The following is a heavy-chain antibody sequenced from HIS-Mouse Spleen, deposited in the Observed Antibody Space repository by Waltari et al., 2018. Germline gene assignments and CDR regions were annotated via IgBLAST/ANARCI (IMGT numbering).Heavy chain of an antibody. CDR1: GGSISSGGYY. Sequence: QVQLQESGPGLVKPSQTLSLTCTVSGGSISSGGYYWSWIRQHPGKGLEWIGYIYYSGVTAHTPSRKSRVTISVDTSKNQFSLKLSSVTAADTAVYYCARSPYYDFWSGYSDNWFDPWGQGTLVTVSS. D-gene: IGHD3-3*01. CDR2: IYYSGVT. J-gene: IGHJ5*02. V-gene: IGHV4-31*03. CDR3: ARSPYYDFWSGYSDNWFDP.